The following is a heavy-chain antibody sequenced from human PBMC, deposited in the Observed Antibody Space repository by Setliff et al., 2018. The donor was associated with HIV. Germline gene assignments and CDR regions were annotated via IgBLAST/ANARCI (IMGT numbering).Heavy chain of an antibody. D-gene: IGHD3-10*01. J-gene: IGHJ6*03. CDR1: GYTFTRYF. Sequence: ASVKVSCKASGYTFTRYFMHCVRQAPGQGLEWLGMINPSGGSTWYAQKFQGRVTMTGDTSTNTLYMELSSLRSEDTAVYYCAVGRLYYGSGSATPDYYYYYYMDVWGKGTTVTVSS. CDR3: AVGRLYYGSGSATPDYYYYYYMDV. CDR2: INPSGGST. V-gene: IGHV1-46*01.